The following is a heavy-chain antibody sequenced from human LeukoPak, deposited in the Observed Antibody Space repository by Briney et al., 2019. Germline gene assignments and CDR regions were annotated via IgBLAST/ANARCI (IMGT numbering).Heavy chain of an antibody. CDR3: AAISYLAFDI. D-gene: IGHD2/OR15-2a*01. Sequence: GGSLRLSCAAFGLTVSSNYMSWVRQAPGKGLEWVSVIYSGGSTYYADSVKGRFTISRDNSKNTLYLQMNSLRAEDTAVYYCAAISYLAFDIWGQGTVVTVSS. CDR2: IYSGGST. J-gene: IGHJ3*02. CDR1: GLTVSSNY. V-gene: IGHV3-53*01.